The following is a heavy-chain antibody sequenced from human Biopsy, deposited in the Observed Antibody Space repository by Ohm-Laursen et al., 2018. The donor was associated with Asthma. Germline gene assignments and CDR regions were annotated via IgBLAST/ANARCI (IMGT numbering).Heavy chain of an antibody. CDR2: ISSLSRYK. V-gene: IGHV3-21*04. CDR3: AKAERYFDWYWFDP. Sequence: SLRLSCTAPGFDFSDYTMNWVRQAPGKGLEWVSSISSLSRYKYYSDSLRGRVTISRDNAKSSLHLQMNSLRAEDTAVYYCAKAERYFDWYWFDPWGQGTLVTVSS. CDR1: GFDFSDYT. D-gene: IGHD3-9*01. J-gene: IGHJ5*02.